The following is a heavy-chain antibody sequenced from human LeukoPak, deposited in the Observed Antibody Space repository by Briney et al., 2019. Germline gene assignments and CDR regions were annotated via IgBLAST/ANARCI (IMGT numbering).Heavy chain of an antibody. CDR1: GGSFSGYY. V-gene: IGHV4-34*01. Sequence: SETLSLTCAVYGGSFSGYYWSWIRQPPGRGLEWIGSIYHSGSTYYNPSLKSRVTISVDTSKNQFSLKLSSVTAADTAVYYCARDGQYNWNLLPFDYWGQGTLVTVSS. CDR2: IYHSGST. D-gene: IGHD1-7*01. CDR3: ARDGQYNWNLLPFDY. J-gene: IGHJ4*02.